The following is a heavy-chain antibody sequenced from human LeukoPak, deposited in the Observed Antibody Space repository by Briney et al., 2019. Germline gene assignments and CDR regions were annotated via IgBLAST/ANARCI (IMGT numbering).Heavy chain of an antibody. Sequence: GGSLRLSCADSGCTFSSYAMSWVRQAPGMGLEWVSAIGGGGGGAYYADSVKGRFTIFRDTSKNTLYLQMNSLRADDTAVYFCAKDRIAAGAMGAFPFWGQCTLVTVSS. CDR1: GCTFSSYA. J-gene: IGHJ1*01. V-gene: IGHV3-23*01. CDR2: IGGGGGGA. D-gene: IGHD6-13*01. CDR3: AKDRIAAGAMGAFPF.